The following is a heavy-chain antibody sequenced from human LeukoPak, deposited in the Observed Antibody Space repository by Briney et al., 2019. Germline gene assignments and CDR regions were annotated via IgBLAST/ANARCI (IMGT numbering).Heavy chain of an antibody. J-gene: IGHJ4*02. Sequence: SETLSLTCTVSGGSISSYYWSWIRQPPGKGLEWIGYIYYSGSTNYNPSLKSRVTISVDTSKNQFSLKLSSVTAADTAVYYCARTVLLWFGELNAFDYWGQGTLVTVSS. CDR1: GGSISSYY. V-gene: IGHV4-59*01. CDR2: IYYSGST. CDR3: ARTVLLWFGELNAFDY. D-gene: IGHD3-10*01.